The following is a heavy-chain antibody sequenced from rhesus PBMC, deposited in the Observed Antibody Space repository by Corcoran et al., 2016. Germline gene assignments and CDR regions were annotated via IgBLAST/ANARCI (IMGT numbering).Heavy chain of an antibody. J-gene: IGHJ4*01. CDR1: GGSISDDYY. V-gene: IGHV4-106*01. Sequence: QVQLQESGPGLVKPSETLSLTCAVSGGSISDDYYWSWIRQPPGKGLEWIGYIYGSGGGTNYNPSLKNRVPISIYPSKHQFSLKLSSVTAADTAVYYCARDGHDYGNYDDYWGQGVLVTVSS. CDR3: ARDGHDYGNYDDY. CDR2: IYGSGGGT. D-gene: IGHD4-29*01.